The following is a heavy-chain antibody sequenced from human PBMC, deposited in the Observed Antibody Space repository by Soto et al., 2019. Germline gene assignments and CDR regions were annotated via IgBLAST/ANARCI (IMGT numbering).Heavy chain of an antibody. CDR2: ISGSGGST. J-gene: IGHJ6*02. V-gene: IGHV3-23*01. Sequence: GGSLRLSCAASGFTFSSYAMSWVRQAPGKGLEWVSAISGSGGSTYYADSVKGRFTISRDNSKNTLYLQMNSLRAEDTAVYYCAKGGGYDSYGYLEFIIYGMDVWGQGTTVTVSS. D-gene: IGHD5-18*01. CDR1: GFTFSSYA. CDR3: AKGGGYDSYGYLEFIIYGMDV.